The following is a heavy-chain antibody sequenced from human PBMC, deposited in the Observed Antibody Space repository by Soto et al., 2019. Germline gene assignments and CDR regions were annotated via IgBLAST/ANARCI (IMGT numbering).Heavy chain of an antibody. J-gene: IGHJ4*02. CDR2: IYWDDDK. CDR3: AHIVVAGLGYYFDY. Sequence: QITLKESGPTLVKPTQTLTLTCTLSGFSLSSTRMAVGWIRQPPGKALEWLALIYWDDDKRYSPFLKSRLTIPKDTSKNQVVLTMSNMDPVDTARYYCAHIVVAGLGYYFDYWGQGTLVTVSS. CDR1: GFSLSSTRMA. D-gene: IGHD6-19*01. V-gene: IGHV2-5*02.